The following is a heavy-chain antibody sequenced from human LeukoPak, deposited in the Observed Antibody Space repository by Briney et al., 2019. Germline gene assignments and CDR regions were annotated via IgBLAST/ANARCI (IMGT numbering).Heavy chain of an antibody. D-gene: IGHD3-10*01. Sequence: PSETLSLTCTVSGGSISSGDYYWSWIRQPPGKGLEWIGYIYYTGSTYYNPSLKSLVTMSVDTSKNQFSLKLSSVTAADTAVYYCARANYGSVPTYYFDYWGQGTLVTVSS. CDR1: GGSISSGDYY. V-gene: IGHV4-30-4*08. CDR2: IYYTGST. J-gene: IGHJ4*02. CDR3: ARANYGSVPTYYFDY.